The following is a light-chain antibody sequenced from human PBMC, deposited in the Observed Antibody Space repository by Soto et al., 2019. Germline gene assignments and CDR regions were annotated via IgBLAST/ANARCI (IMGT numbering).Light chain of an antibody. J-gene: IGLJ2*01. V-gene: IGLV2-14*01. CDR2: EVT. Sequence: QSVLTQPASVSGSPGQSITISCTGTSGDIGGYNYVSWYQQHPGKAPKLLISEVTNRPSGVSNRFSGSKSGNTASLTISGLQAEDEADYSGSSYTTNITPVVFGGGTKVTVL. CDR3: SSYTTNITPVV. CDR1: SGDIGGYNY.